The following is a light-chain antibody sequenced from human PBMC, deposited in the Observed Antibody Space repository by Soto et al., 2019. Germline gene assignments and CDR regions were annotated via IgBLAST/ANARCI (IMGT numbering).Light chain of an antibody. Sequence: DIQMTQSPSSLSASVGDRVTITCRASQGISNYLDWYQQKPGKVPKLLIYAASTLQSGVPSRFSGSGAGTDFTLTISSLPPEAVATYYWQKYNSAPWTFGQGTKVEIK. J-gene: IGKJ1*01. CDR2: AAS. CDR3: QKYNSAPWT. CDR1: QGISNY. V-gene: IGKV1-27*01.